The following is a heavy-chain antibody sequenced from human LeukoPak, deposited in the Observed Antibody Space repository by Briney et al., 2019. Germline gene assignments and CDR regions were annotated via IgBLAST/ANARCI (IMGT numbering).Heavy chain of an antibody. D-gene: IGHD6-6*01. J-gene: IGHJ4*02. V-gene: IGHV3-23*01. CDR1: GFTFSSYA. Sequence: GGSLRLSCAASGFTFSSYAMSWVSQAPGKGLEWVSAISGSGGSTYYADSVKGRFTISRDNSKNTLYLQMNSLRAEDTAVYYCARHRSSWLIDYWGQGTPGTVSS. CDR3: ARHRSSWLIDY. CDR2: ISGSGGST.